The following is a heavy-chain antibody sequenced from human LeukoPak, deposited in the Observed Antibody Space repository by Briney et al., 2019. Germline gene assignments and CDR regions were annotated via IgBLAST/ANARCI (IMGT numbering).Heavy chain of an antibody. D-gene: IGHD5-18*01. CDR3: ARHLSLVQLWFRPRGAFDI. Sequence: PSETLSLTCAVSGGSISSSNWWSWVRQPPGKGLEWIGEIYHSGSTNYNPSLKSRVTISVDTSKNQFSLKLSSVTAADTAVYYCARHLSLVQLWFRPRGAFDIWGQGTMVTVSS. V-gene: IGHV4-4*02. J-gene: IGHJ3*02. CDR2: IYHSGST. CDR1: GGSISSSNW.